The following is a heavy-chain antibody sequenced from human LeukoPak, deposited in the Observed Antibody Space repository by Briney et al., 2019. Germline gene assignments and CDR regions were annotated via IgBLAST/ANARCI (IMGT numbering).Heavy chain of an antibody. Sequence: SETLSLTCTVSGGSISSYYWSWIRQPAGKGLEWIGRIYTSGSTNYNPSLKSRVTMSVDTSKNQFSLKLSSVTAADTAVYFCAREGPYGDYDYWGQETLVTVSS. V-gene: IGHV4-4*07. D-gene: IGHD4-17*01. CDR3: AREGPYGDYDY. CDR1: GGSISSYY. CDR2: IYTSGST. J-gene: IGHJ4*02.